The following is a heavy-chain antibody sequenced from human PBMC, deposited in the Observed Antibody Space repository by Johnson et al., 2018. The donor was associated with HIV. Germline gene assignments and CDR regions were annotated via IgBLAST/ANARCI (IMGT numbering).Heavy chain of an antibody. Sequence: EVQLVESGGRLIQPGESLRLSCAASGFAVSSRSMSWVRQAPGKGLEWVSAIGTAGDTYYPGSVKGRFTISRDNSKNTVYLQMNSLRAEYTAVYYCARLAIDYSSGWYGLAFDSWGQGTMVNVSS. CDR2: IGTAGDT. CDR3: ARLAIDYSSGWYGLAFDS. J-gene: IGHJ3*02. V-gene: IGHV3-53*01. D-gene: IGHD6-19*01. CDR1: GFAVSSRS.